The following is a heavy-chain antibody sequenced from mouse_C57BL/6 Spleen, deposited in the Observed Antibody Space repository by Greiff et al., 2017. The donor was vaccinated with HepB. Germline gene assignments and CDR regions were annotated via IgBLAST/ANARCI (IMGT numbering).Heavy chain of an antibody. D-gene: IGHD2-1*01. CDR2: IDPSDSYT. Sequence: QVQLQQSGAELVMPGASVKLSCKASGYTFTSYWMHWVKQRPGQGLEWIGEIDPSDSYTNYNQKFKGKSTLTVDKSSSTAYMQLSSLTSEDSAVYYCASGDGNFDYWGQGTTLTVSS. J-gene: IGHJ2*01. V-gene: IGHV1-69*01. CDR1: GYTFTSYW. CDR3: ASGDGNFDY.